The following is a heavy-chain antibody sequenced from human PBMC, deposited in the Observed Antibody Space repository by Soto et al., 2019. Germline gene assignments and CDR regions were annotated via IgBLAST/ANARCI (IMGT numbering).Heavy chain of an antibody. V-gene: IGHV1-8*01. Sequence: XSVKVSCRASIYRFIGYDINWVRQATGQGLEWMGWMNPNSGNTGYAQKLQGRVTMTTDTSTSTAYMELRSLRSDDTAVYYCARLMGRIAAAGTPGGAIDYWGQGTLVTVSS. CDR1: IYRFIGYD. J-gene: IGHJ4*02. D-gene: IGHD6-13*01. CDR2: MNPNSGNT. CDR3: ARLMGRIAAAGTPGGAIDY.